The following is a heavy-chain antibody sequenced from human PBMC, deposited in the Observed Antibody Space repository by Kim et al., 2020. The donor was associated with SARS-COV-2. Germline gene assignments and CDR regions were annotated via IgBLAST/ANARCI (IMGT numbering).Heavy chain of an antibody. CDR1: GFTFSSYD. D-gene: IGHD3-10*01. CDR3: ARDPGGGWYFDL. Sequence: GGSLRLSCAASGFTFSSYDMHWVRQATGKGLEWVSAIGTAGDTYYPGSVKGRFTISRENAKNSLYLQMNSLRAGDTAVYYCARDPGGGWYFDLWGRGTLVPVSS. V-gene: IGHV3-13*01. CDR2: IGTAGDT. J-gene: IGHJ2*01.